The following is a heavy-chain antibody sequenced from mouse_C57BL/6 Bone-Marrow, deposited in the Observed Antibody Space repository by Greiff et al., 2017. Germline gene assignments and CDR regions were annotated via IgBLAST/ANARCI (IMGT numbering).Heavy chain of an antibody. Sequence: VKLVESGPELVKPGASVKISCKASGYAFSSYWMNWVKQRPGKGLEWIGRIYPGDGDTNYNGKFKGKATLTADKSSSTAYMQLSSLTSEDSSFYFCARVFITTVAWGQGTSVTVSS. V-gene: IGHV1-82*01. J-gene: IGHJ4*01. CDR1: GYAFSSYW. CDR2: IYPGDGDT. D-gene: IGHD1-1*01. CDR3: ARVFITTVA.